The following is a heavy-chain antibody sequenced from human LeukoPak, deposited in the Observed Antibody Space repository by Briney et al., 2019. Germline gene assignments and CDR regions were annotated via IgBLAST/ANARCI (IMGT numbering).Heavy chain of an antibody. Sequence: SETLSLTYTVSGGSISSYYWSWVRQPAGKGLEWIGRIYTSGSTNYNPSLKSRVTMSVDTSKNQFSLKLSSVTAADTAVYYCARAHSSSWYGNWFDPWGQGTLVTVSS. CDR3: ARAHSSSWYGNWFDP. D-gene: IGHD6-13*01. V-gene: IGHV4-4*07. CDR1: GGSISSYY. J-gene: IGHJ5*02. CDR2: IYTSGST.